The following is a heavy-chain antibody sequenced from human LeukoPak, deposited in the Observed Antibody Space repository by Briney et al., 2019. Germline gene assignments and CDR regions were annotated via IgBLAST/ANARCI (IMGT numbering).Heavy chain of an antibody. V-gene: IGHV1-2*02. CDR3: ARDFHNKKWYDGPGYYFDS. D-gene: IGHD2-15*01. CDR2: INPNSGGT. CDR1: GYIFTDYY. Sequence: ASVKVSCKASGYIFTDYYMHWVRQAPGQGLEWVGWINPNSGGTNSAQKFQGRVTMTGDASTSTAYMELSSLTSDDTAVYYCARDFHNKKWYDGPGYYFDSWGQGTLVTVSS. J-gene: IGHJ4*02.